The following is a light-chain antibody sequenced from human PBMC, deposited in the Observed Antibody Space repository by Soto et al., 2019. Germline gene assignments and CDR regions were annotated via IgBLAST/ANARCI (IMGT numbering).Light chain of an antibody. J-gene: IGKJ2*01. CDR2: DAS. Sequence: EIVLTQSPASLSLSPGERANLSCRASQSVSSYLAWYQQKPGQAPRLLIYDASNRATGIPARFSGSGSGTDFTLTSSSLEPEDFAVYYCQQRSNWPPTCGKGTKLEIK. V-gene: IGKV3-11*01. CDR3: QQRSNWPPT. CDR1: QSVSSY.